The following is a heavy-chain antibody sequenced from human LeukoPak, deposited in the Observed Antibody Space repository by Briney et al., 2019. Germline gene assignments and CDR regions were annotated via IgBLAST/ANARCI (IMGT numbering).Heavy chain of an antibody. Sequence: GASVKVSCKASGGTFSSYAISWVRLAPGQGLEWMGGIIPIFGTANYAQKFQGRVTITADKSTSTAYMELSSLRSEDTAVYYCARAPRTATYHYYYYYYMDVWGKGTTVTVSS. CDR2: IIPIFGTA. V-gene: IGHV1-69*06. CDR3: ARAPRTATYHYYYYYYMDV. J-gene: IGHJ6*03. D-gene: IGHD5-24*01. CDR1: GGTFSSYA.